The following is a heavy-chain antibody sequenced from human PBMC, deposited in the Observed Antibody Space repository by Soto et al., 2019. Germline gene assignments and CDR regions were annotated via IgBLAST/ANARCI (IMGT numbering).Heavy chain of an antibody. D-gene: IGHD6-25*01. Sequence: QVRLVQSGAEVKTPGGSVNISCQASGYTFTSNYLHWVRQAPGQGLEWMGTINPRGGSPYYTPKFQDRVTMTTDTATGTVFLEVNSLRFDDTAVYYCARSPPLTGYLRRYFDSWGQGTLVTVSS. J-gene: IGHJ4*02. CDR3: ARSPPLTGYLRRYFDS. CDR1: GYTFTSNY. CDR2: INPRGGSP. V-gene: IGHV1-46*01.